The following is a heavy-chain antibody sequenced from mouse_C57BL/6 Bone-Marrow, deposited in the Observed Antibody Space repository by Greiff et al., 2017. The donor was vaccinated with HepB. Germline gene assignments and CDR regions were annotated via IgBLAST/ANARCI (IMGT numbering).Heavy chain of an antibody. J-gene: IGHJ3*01. CDR1: GYTFTSYW. CDR3: ATNWDAWFAY. Sequence: VQLKQPGAELVKPGASVKLSCKASGYTFTSYWMHWVKQRPGQGLEWIGMIHPNSGSTNYNEKFKSKATLTVDKSSSTAYMQLSSLTSEDSAVYYCATNWDAWFAYWGQGTLVTVSA. D-gene: IGHD4-1*01. V-gene: IGHV1-64*01. CDR2: IHPNSGST.